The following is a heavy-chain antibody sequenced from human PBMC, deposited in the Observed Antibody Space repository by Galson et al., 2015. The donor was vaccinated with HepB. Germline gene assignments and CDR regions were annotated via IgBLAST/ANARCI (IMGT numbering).Heavy chain of an antibody. Sequence: SVKVSCKASGYTFTSYYMHWVRQAPGQGLEWMGIINPSGGSTSYEQKFQGRVTMTRDTSTSTVYMELSSLRSDDTAVYYCARDYYSNDFYYYYYMDVWGKGTTVTVSS. CDR3: ARDYYSNDFYYYYYMDV. D-gene: IGHD4-11*01. CDR2: INPSGGST. V-gene: IGHV1-46*01. CDR1: GYTFTSYY. J-gene: IGHJ6*03.